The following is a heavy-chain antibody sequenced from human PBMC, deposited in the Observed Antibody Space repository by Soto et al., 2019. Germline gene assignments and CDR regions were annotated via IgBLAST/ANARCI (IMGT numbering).Heavy chain of an antibody. CDR2: IIPIFGTA. D-gene: IGHD5-18*01. Sequence: SVKVSCKASGGTFSSYAISWVRQAPGQGLEWMGGIIPIFGTANYAQKFQGRVTITADESTSTAYMELSSLRSEDTAVYYCARAQQRGYSYGDVYYYYYGMDVWGQGTTVTVSS. J-gene: IGHJ6*02. CDR3: ARAQQRGYSYGDVYYYYYGMDV. V-gene: IGHV1-69*13. CDR1: GGTFSSYA.